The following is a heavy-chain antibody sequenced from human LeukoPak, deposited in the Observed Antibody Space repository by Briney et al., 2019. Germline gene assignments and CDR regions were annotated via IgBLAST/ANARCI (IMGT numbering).Heavy chain of an antibody. V-gene: IGHV4-59*01. J-gene: IGHJ4*02. CDR3: ARSKHSSSWSY. Sequence: SETLSLTCTVSGGSISSYYWSWTRQPPGKGLEWIGYIYYSGSTNYNPSLKSRVTISVDTSKNQFSLKLSSVTAADTAVYHCARSKHSSSWSYWGQGTLVTVSS. CDR2: IYYSGST. CDR1: GGSISSYY. D-gene: IGHD6-13*01.